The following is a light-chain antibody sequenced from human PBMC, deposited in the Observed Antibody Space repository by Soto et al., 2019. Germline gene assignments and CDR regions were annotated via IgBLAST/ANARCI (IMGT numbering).Light chain of an antibody. CDR2: GAS. CDR3: QQYGSSPPLT. Sequence: EIVLTQSPGTLSLSPGERATLSCTASQSVSSSYLAWYQQKPGQAPRLLIYGASSTATGIPERFSGSGSGTDFTLTISRVEPEDFGVYYCQQYGSSPPLTFGKGTKVEIK. V-gene: IGKV3-20*01. CDR1: QSVSSSY. J-gene: IGKJ1*01.